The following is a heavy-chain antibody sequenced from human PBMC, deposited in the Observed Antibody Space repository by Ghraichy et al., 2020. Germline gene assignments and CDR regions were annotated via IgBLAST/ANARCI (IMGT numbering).Heavy chain of an antibody. V-gene: IGHV3-23*01. CDR1: GFNFGDFA. D-gene: IGHD3-9*01. CDR2: IARSGSA. CDR3: ARYSGWNPSSYFFKS. Sequence: GGSLRLSCAMSGFNFGDFAVGWVRQAPGKGLEWVSSIARSGSADYTDSVKGRFTISRDNSKNILYLHMSSLRADDTAIYYCARYSGWNPSSYFFKSWGQGTLGSVAS. J-gene: IGHJ5*02.